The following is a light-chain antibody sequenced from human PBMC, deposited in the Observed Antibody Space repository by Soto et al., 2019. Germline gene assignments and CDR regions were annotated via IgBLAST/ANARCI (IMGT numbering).Light chain of an antibody. CDR2: EVS. J-gene: IGLJ3*02. Sequence: QSAPTQPASVSGSPGQSITISCTGTSSDVGGYNYLSWYQQNPGKAPKVMIYEVSNRPSGVSNRFSGSKSGNTASLTISGLQAEDEADYYCSSYTTSGTPVFGGGTKVTVL. CDR1: SSDVGGYNY. CDR3: SSYTTSGTPV. V-gene: IGLV2-14*01.